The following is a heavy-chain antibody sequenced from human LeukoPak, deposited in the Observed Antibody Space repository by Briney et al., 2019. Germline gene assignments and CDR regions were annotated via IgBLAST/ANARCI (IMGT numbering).Heavy chain of an antibody. J-gene: IGHJ6*02. Sequence: SETLSLTCTVSGGSISSSYWSWIRQPAGKGLEWIGRISSSGSTKYNPSLKSRVSMSVDTSKIQFSLKLSSVTAADTAVYYCARAGESRKTMVRGVYYDYYGMDVWGQGTTVTVSS. CDR1: GGSISSSY. D-gene: IGHD3-10*01. CDR3: ARAGESRKTMVRGVYYDYYGMDV. CDR2: ISSSGST. V-gene: IGHV4-4*07.